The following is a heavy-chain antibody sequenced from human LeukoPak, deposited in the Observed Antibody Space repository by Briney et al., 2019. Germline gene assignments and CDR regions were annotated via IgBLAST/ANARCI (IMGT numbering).Heavy chain of an antibody. V-gene: IGHV1-2*02. J-gene: IGHJ4*02. Sequence: ASVKVSCKASGYTFTGYYMHWVRQAPGQGLEWMGWINPNSGGTNYAQKFQGRVTVTRDTSISTAYMELSRLRSDDTAVYYCARTMGNLFPGFDYWGQGTLVTVSS. CDR3: ARTMGNLFPGFDY. CDR2: INPNSGGT. D-gene: IGHD1-14*01. CDR1: GYTFTGYY.